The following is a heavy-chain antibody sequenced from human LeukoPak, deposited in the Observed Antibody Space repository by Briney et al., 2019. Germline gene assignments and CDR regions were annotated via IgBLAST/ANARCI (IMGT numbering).Heavy chain of an antibody. D-gene: IGHD1-26*01. CDR2: INFSGNT. Sequence: PSETLSLTCTVSGGSISSSSYYWGWIRQPPGKGLEWIGYINFSGNTNYNSALKSRVTISIDTSKNQFSLKLNSVTAADTAVYYCTRGGPADPFEHWGQGTLVTVSS. CDR3: TRGGPADPFEH. J-gene: IGHJ4*02. CDR1: GGSISSSSYY. V-gene: IGHV4-61*05.